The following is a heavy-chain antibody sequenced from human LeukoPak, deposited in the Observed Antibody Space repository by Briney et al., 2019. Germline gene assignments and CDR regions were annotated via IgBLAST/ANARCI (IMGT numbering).Heavy chain of an antibody. V-gene: IGHV3-23*01. CDR1: GFTFSSYA. CDR2: VSGNGGST. CDR3: AKTPQYYYDSSGYPLLSFDY. J-gene: IGHJ4*02. Sequence: GGSLRLSCAASGFTFSSYAMSWVRQAPGKGLEWVSSVSGNGGSTYYADSVKGRFTISRDNSRNTLYLQMNNLRAEDTAVYYCAKTPQYYYDSSGYPLLSFDYWGQGTLVTVSS. D-gene: IGHD3-22*01.